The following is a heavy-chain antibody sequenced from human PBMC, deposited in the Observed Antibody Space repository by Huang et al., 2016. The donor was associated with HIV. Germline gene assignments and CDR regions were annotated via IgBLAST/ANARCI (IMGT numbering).Heavy chain of an antibody. CDR2: INHSGSP. V-gene: IGHV4-34*01. CDR1: GGSFSGYY. D-gene: IGHD3-16*01. Sequence: QVQLQQWGAGLLKPSETLSLTCAVYGGSFSGYYWSWIRQPPGKGLEWIGEINHSGSPHYNPSLKSRLIISVDTSKNQFSLKLTSVTAADTAVYYCASLWMLGAYAFDIWGQGTMVTVSS. J-gene: IGHJ3*02. CDR3: ASLWMLGAYAFDI.